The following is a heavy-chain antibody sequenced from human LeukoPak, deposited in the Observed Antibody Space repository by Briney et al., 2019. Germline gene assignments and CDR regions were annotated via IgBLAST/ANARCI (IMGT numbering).Heavy chain of an antibody. V-gene: IGHV4-34*01. Sequence: SETLSLTCAVYGGSSSGYYWSWIRQPPGKGLEWIGEINHSGSTNYNPSLKSRVTISVDTSKNQFSLKLSSVTAADTAVYYCARVYYYDSSGYVPLDYWGQGTLVTVSS. D-gene: IGHD3-22*01. J-gene: IGHJ4*02. CDR2: INHSGST. CDR3: ARVYYYDSSGYVPLDY. CDR1: GGSSSGYY.